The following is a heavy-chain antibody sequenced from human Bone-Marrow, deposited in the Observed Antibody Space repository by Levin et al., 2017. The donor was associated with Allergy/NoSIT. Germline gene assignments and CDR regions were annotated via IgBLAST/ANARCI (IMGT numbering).Heavy chain of an antibody. Sequence: ASVKVSCKASGYTFTSYGISWVRQAPGQGLEWMGWISAYNGNTNYAQKLQGRVTTTTDTSTSTAYMELRSLRSDDTAVYYCARVPSSIAAAGIGLFDYWGQGTLVTVSS. CDR2: ISAYNGNT. V-gene: IGHV1-18*01. D-gene: IGHD6-13*01. J-gene: IGHJ4*02. CDR1: GYTFTSYG. CDR3: ARVPSSIAAAGIGLFDY.